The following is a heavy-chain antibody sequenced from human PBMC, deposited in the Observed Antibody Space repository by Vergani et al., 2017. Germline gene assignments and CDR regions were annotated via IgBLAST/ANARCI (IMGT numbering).Heavy chain of an antibody. D-gene: IGHD1-26*01. V-gene: IGHV4-39*07. CDR3: ARGKIVGATQNFDY. CDR1: GGSISSSSYY. Sequence: QLQLQESGPGLVKPSETLSLTCTVSGGSISSSSYYWGWIRQPPGKGLEWIGEINHSGSTNYNPSLKSRVTISVDTSKNQFSLKLSSVTAADTAVYYCARGKIVGATQNFDYWGQGTLVTVSS. J-gene: IGHJ4*02. CDR2: INHSGST.